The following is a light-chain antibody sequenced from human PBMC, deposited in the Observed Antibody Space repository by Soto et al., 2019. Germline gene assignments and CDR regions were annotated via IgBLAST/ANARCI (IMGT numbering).Light chain of an antibody. J-gene: IGKJ2*01. CDR2: AAS. CDR1: QSISSY. CDR3: QQSYSTPKYT. Sequence: DLPMTQSPSSLSASVGDRVTITCRASQSISSYLNWYQQKPGKAPKLLIYAASSLKSGGPSRVSGSVTWTDFTLTISSLQPEDFATYYCQQSYSTPKYTFGQGTKLEIK. V-gene: IGKV1-39*01.